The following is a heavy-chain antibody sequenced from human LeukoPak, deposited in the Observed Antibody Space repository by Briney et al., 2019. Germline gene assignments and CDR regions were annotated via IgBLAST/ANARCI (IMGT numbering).Heavy chain of an antibody. J-gene: IGHJ3*02. CDR3: ARIYSSGWFDAFDI. CDR2: ITGGSTTI. CDR1: GFTFRSYN. Sequence: GGSLRLSCAASGFTFRSYNMNWVRQAPGKGLEWVSYITGGSTTIYYADSVKGRFTISRDNAKNSLYLQMNSLRAEDTAVYYCARIYSSGWFDAFDIWGQGTMVTVSS. V-gene: IGHV3-48*01. D-gene: IGHD6-19*01.